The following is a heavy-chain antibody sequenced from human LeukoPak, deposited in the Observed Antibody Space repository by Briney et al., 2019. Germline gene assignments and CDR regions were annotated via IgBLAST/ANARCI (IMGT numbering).Heavy chain of an antibody. CDR2: FDPEDGET. V-gene: IGHV1-24*01. J-gene: IGHJ5*02. CDR1: GYTLTELS. Sequence: PVASVKVSCKVSGYTLTELSMHWVRQAPGKGLEWMGGFDPEDGETIYAQKFQGRATMTEDTSTDTAYMELSSLRSEDTAVYYCARLDSSGWYVDWFDPWGQGTLVTVSS. D-gene: IGHD6-19*01. CDR3: ARLDSSGWYVDWFDP.